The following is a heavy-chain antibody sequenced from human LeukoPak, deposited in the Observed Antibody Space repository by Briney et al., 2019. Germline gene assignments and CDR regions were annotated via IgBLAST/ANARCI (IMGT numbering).Heavy chain of an antibody. D-gene: IGHD2-21*01. CDR1: GGSISGSY. CDR2: IYSSGGT. CDR3: TRGDHFAPGMFAS. V-gene: IGHV4-59*01. J-gene: IGHJ5*02. Sequence: SETMSITCTVSGGSISGSYWNWIRQSPGKGLEWIGYIYSSGGTKYNPSLKSRLTISLDTSKNQFSLKVSSVTAAYTGVYYCTRGDHFAPGMFASWGQGSPVTVSS.